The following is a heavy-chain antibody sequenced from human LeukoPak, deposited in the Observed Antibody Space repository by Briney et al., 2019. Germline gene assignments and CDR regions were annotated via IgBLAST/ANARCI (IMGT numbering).Heavy chain of an antibody. Sequence: SETLSLTCTVSGGSISSSNYYWGWIRQPPGKGLEWIGSMYYSGSTYYNPSLKSRVSISVGTSKNQFSLKLSAVTAADTAVYYCAREGYGDYPNWVDPWGQGTLVTVSS. V-gene: IGHV4-39*07. CDR1: GGSISSSNYY. J-gene: IGHJ5*02. D-gene: IGHD4-17*01. CDR2: MYYSGST. CDR3: AREGYGDYPNWVDP.